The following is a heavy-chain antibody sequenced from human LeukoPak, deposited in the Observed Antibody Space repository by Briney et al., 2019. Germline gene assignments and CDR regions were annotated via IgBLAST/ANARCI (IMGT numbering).Heavy chain of an antibody. D-gene: IGHD3-3*01. Sequence: GVTLRRSCAASRFTFSGYGIHRLPQAPGKGLVGLIVISYYGSNNYYSTSVKGRFTNSRENSKNTRYFRMSNLRAWDPAVYFCVKTYYDFWSEIDCWGQGTLVTVSS. J-gene: IGHJ4*02. CDR1: RFTFSGYG. V-gene: IGHV3-30*18. CDR2: ISYYGSNN. CDR3: VKTYYDFWSEIDC.